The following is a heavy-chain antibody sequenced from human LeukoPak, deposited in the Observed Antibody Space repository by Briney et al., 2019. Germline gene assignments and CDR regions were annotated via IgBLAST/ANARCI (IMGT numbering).Heavy chain of an antibody. D-gene: IGHD5-18*01. CDR2: IYSSGRT. Sequence: SETLSLTCTVSGDSINSGRYYWSWIRQPAGKGLEWIGRIYSSGRTNYNPSLKSRVTMSVDTSKNQFSLKLSSVTAADTAVYYCAYSYGSAPFDYWGQGTLVTVSS. CDR3: AYSYGSAPFDY. V-gene: IGHV4-61*02. J-gene: IGHJ4*02. CDR1: GDSINSGRYY.